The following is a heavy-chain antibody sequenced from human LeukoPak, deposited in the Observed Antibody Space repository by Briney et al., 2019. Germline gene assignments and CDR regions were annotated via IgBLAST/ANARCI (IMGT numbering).Heavy chain of an antibody. CDR2: IRYDGSNK. J-gene: IGHJ6*03. CDR1: GSTFSSYG. CDR3: AKDLILAHYYYYMDV. V-gene: IGHV3-30*02. Sequence: QSGGSLRLSCAASGSTFSSYGMHWVRQAPGKGLEWVAFIRYDGSNKYYADSVKGRFTISRDNSKNTLYLQMNSLRAEDTAVYYCAKDLILAHYYYYMDVWGKGTTVTISS. D-gene: IGHD3-9*01.